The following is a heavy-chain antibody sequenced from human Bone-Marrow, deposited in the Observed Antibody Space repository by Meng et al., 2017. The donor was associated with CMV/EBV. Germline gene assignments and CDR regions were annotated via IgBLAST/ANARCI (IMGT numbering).Heavy chain of an antibody. Sequence: SETLSLTCTVSGGSVSSGSYYWSWIRQPPGKGLEWIGYIYYSGSTNYNPSLKSRVTISVDTSKNQFSLKLSSVTAADTAVYYCARDRESYWAYWGQGTLVTVSS. CDR1: GGSVSSGSYY. CDR2: IYYSGST. V-gene: IGHV4-61*01. CDR3: ARDRESYWAY. D-gene: IGHD1-26*01. J-gene: IGHJ4*02.